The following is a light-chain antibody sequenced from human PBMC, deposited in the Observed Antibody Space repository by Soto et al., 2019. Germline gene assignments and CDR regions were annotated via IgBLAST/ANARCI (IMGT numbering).Light chain of an antibody. V-gene: IGLV2-11*01. J-gene: IGLJ3*02. CDR3: CSYAGTYNFWV. CDR1: NSDIGGYNY. Sequence: QSALTQPRSVSGSPGQSVTISCTGTNSDIGGYNYVSWYQQHPGKAPKVMIYDVSRRPSGFPDRFSGSKSGNTASLTISGLQAEDEADYYCCSYAGTYNFWVFGGGTKLTVL. CDR2: DVS.